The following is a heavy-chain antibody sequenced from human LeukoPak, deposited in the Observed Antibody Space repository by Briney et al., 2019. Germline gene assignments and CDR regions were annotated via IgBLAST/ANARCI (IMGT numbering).Heavy chain of an antibody. CDR2: ISAYNGNT. D-gene: IGHD4-17*01. V-gene: IGHV1-18*01. Sequence: ASVKVSCKDSGYTFTSYGISCVRQAPRQGLEWMGWISAYNGNTNYAQKLQGRVTMTTDTSTSTAYMELRSLRSDDTAVYYCARAHDYGDYGWFDPWGQGTLVTVSS. J-gene: IGHJ5*02. CDR3: ARAHDYGDYGWFDP. CDR1: GYTFTSYG.